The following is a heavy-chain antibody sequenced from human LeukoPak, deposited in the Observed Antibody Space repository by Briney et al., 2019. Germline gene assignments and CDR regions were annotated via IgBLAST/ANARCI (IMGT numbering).Heavy chain of an antibody. D-gene: IGHD4-17*01. CDR2: MNPNSGST. V-gene: IGHV1-8*01. J-gene: IGHJ6*03. Sequence: ASVKVSCKASGYTFTSYDINWVRQATGQGLEWMGWMNPNSGSTGYAQKFQGRVTMTRNTSISTAYMELSSLRSEDTAVYYCARGGYGDYRSYYYYMDVWGKGTTVTVSS. CDR3: ARGGYGDYRSYYYYMDV. CDR1: GYTFTSYD.